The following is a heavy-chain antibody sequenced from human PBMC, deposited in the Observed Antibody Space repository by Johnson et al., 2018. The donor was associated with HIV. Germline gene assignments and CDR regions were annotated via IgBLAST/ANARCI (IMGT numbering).Heavy chain of an antibody. CDR3: AREGGIAAAGTDAFDI. CDR2: IKQDGSEK. J-gene: IGHJ3*02. Sequence: VQLVESGGGVVQPGRSLRLSCAASGFAFSNYGMSWVRQAPGKGLEWVANIKQDGSEKYYVDSVKGRFTISRDNAKNSLYLQMNSLRAEDTAVYYCAREGGIAAAGTDAFDIWGQGTMVTVSS. D-gene: IGHD6-13*01. V-gene: IGHV3-7*01. CDR1: GFAFSNYG.